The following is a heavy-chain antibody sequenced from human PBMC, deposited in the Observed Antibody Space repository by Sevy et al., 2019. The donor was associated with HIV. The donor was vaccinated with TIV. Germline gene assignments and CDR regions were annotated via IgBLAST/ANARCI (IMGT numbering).Heavy chain of an antibody. V-gene: IGHV3-11*01. Sequence: GGSLRLPCAASGFTFSDYYMSWIRQAPGKGLEWVSYISSSGSTIYYADSVKGRFTISRDNAKNSLYLQMNSLRAEDPAVYYWARDRKTFGSSYFDSGGQGTLATV. CDR2: ISSSGSTI. CDR3: ARDRKTFGSSYFDS. D-gene: IGHD3-10*01. CDR1: GFTFSDYY. J-gene: IGHJ4*02.